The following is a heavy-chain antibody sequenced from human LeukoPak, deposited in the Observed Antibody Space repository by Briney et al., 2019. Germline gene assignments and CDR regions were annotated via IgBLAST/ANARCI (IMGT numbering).Heavy chain of an antibody. Sequence: ASVKVSCKASGYTFTGYYMHWVRQAPGQGLEWMGWINPNSGGTNYAQKFQSSVTMTSDTSISTAYMELSRLRSDDTAVYYCARVGAYYYDSTNFDYWGQGTLVTVSS. D-gene: IGHD3-22*01. J-gene: IGHJ4*02. CDR2: INPNSGGT. V-gene: IGHV1-2*02. CDR3: ARVGAYYYDSTNFDY. CDR1: GYTFTGYY.